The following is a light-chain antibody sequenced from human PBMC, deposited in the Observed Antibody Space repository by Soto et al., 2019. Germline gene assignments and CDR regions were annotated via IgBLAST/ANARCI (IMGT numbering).Light chain of an antibody. Sequence: EIVLTQSPVTLSLSPGERATLSCRASQSVDYYLAWYQQKPGQAPRLLIYAASNRATGIPARFSGSGSGTDFTLTISSLEPEDFAVYCCLQRSNWPLTFGGGTKVEIK. J-gene: IGKJ4*01. CDR3: LQRSNWPLT. V-gene: IGKV3-11*01. CDR1: QSVDYY. CDR2: AAS.